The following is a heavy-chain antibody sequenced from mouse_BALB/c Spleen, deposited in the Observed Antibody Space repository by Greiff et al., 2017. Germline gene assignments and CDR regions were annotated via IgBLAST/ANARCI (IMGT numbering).Heavy chain of an antibody. CDR3: ARGDYDSAMDY. CDR2: IDPANGNT. D-gene: IGHD2-4*01. CDR1: GFNIKDTY. Sequence: VQLQQSGAELVKPGASVKLSCTASGFNIKDTYMHWVKQRPEQGLEWIGRIDPANGNTKYDPKFQGKATITADTSSNTAYLQLSSLTSEDTAVYYCARGDYDSAMDYWGQGTSVTVSS. J-gene: IGHJ4*01. V-gene: IGHV14-3*02.